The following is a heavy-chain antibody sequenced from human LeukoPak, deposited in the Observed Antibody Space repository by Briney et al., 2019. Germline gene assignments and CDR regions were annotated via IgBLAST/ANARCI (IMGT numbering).Heavy chain of an antibody. D-gene: IGHD3-10*01. V-gene: IGHV3-23*01. Sequence: TGGSLRLSCAASGFTFSDYYMSWVRQAPGKGLEWVSAISGSGGSTYYADSVKGRFTISRDNSKNTLYLQMNSLRAEDTAVYYCAEITMVRGVIGWGQGTLVTVSS. CDR3: AEITMVRGVIG. CDR2: ISGSGGST. J-gene: IGHJ4*02. CDR1: GFTFSDYY.